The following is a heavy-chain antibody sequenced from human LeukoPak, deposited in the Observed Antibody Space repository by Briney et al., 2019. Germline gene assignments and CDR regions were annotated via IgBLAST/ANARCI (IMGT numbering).Heavy chain of an antibody. CDR2: ISSSSSYI. CDR3: ASVYYDSSGHDY. Sequence: GGSLRLSCAVSGFTFSSYSMNWVREAPGKGLEWVSSISSSSSYIYYADSVKGRFTISRDNAKNSRYLQMNSLRAEDTAVYYCASVYYDSSGHDYWGQRTLVTVSS. V-gene: IGHV3-21*01. J-gene: IGHJ4*02. CDR1: GFTFSSYS. D-gene: IGHD3-22*01.